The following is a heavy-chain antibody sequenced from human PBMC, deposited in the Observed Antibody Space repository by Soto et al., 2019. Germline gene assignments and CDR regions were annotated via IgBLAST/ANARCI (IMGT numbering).Heavy chain of an antibody. CDR2: IYWQDDK. J-gene: IGHJ4*02. Sequence: QITLKESGPTLVKPTQTLTLTCTCSGFSLSSSGVNVGWIRQPPGKALDWLALIYWQDDKSYNPSLKSRLTVTKDTTKIPVVLTMTNMDPVDTATYFCAHRLDDVSPFDSWGQGALLTVSS. V-gene: IGHV2-5*01. CDR1: GFSLSSSGVN. CDR3: AHRLDDVSPFDS. D-gene: IGHD3-3*01.